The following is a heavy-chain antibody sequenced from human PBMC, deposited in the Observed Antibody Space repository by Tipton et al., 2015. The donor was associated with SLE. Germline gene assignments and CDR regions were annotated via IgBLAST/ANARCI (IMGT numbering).Heavy chain of an antibody. CDR1: GGSISSSNW. CDR3: ARSAVAGPYYVDY. J-gene: IGHJ4*02. Sequence: TLSLTCAVSGGSISSSNWWSWVRQPPGKGLEWIGEINHSGSTNYNPSPKSRVTISVDTSKNQFSLKLSSVTAADTAVYYCARSAVAGPYYVDYWGQGTLVTVSS. V-gene: IGHV4-4*02. CDR2: INHSGST. D-gene: IGHD6-19*01.